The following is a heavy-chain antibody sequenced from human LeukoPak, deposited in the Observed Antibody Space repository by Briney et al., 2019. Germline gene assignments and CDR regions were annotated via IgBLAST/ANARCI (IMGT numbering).Heavy chain of an antibody. J-gene: IGHJ4*02. CDR1: GFTFSNYV. CDR2: ISYDGSNK. Sequence: QPGRSLRLSCAASGFTFSNYVMHWVRQAPGKRLEWVAAISYDGSNKYYADSVKGRFTISRDNSKNTLYLQMNSLGTEDTAVYYCAKVHLEGASSLDQWGQGTLVTVSS. V-gene: IGHV3-30*18. CDR3: AKVHLEGASSLDQ. D-gene: IGHD1-26*01.